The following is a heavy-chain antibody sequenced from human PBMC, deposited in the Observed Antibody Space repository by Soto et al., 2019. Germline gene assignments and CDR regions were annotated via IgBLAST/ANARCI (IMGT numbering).Heavy chain of an antibody. J-gene: IGHJ4*02. CDR2: IRSKAYGGTT. V-gene: IGHV3-49*05. Sequence: EVQLVESGGGFVKPGRSLRLSCTASGFTFGDYAMSWFRQAPGKGLEWVGFIRSKAYGGTTEYAASVKGRFTISRDDSKSIAYLQMNSLKTEDTAVYYCTTSGSGPFDYWGQGTLVTVSS. CDR3: TTSGSGPFDY. D-gene: IGHD1-26*01. CDR1: GFTFGDYA.